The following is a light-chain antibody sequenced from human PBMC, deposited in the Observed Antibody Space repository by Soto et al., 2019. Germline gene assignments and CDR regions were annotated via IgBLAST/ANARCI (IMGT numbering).Light chain of an antibody. J-gene: IGKJ1*01. CDR2: GAS. V-gene: IGKV3-15*01. Sequence: EIVMTQSPATLSLSPGERATLSCRASQSVSRNLAWYQQKPGQAPRLLIYGASTRATGIPARFSGSGSGTEFTLTISSLQHEDFAVYYCQQYNDWTRTFGQGTKVDIK. CDR1: QSVSRN. CDR3: QQYNDWTRT.